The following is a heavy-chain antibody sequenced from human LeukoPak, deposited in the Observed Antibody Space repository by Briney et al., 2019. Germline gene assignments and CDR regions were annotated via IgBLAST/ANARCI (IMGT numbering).Heavy chain of an antibody. CDR3: ARGLGIRHQFDY. V-gene: IGHV3-33*01. J-gene: IGHJ4*02. CDR1: GFSFSAYG. D-gene: IGHD7-27*01. CDR2: IWYDGSSK. Sequence: GRSLRLSCAASGFSFSAYGVHWVRQAPGKGLEWVAVIWYDGSSKDYADSVKGRFTFSRDNSKNTLYLQMNSLTVEDTAVYYCARGLGIRHQFDYWGQGTLVTVSS.